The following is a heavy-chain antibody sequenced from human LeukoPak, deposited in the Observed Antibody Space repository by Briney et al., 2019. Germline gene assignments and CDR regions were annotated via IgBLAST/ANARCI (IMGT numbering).Heavy chain of an antibody. V-gene: IGHV1-46*01. CDR1: GYTFTNNW. J-gene: IGHJ4*02. D-gene: IGHD1-26*01. CDR2: ISPTGGST. CDR3: AREGVSGSYLGY. Sequence: ASVKVSCKAFGYTFTNNWMHWVRQAPGQGPEWMGLISPTGGSTAYAQKFQGRVTMTRDMSTSTVYMELSSLRSEDTAVYYCAREGVSGSYLGYWGQGTLVTVSS.